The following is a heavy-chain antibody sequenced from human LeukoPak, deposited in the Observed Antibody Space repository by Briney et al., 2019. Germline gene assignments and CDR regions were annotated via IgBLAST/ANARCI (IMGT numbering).Heavy chain of an antibody. D-gene: IGHD4-17*01. CDR2: ITSSSSST. J-gene: IGHJ4*02. V-gene: IGHV3-48*04. CDR1: GFTFSSFS. Sequence: GGSLRLSCAASGFTFSSFSMNWVRQAPGKGLEWISYITSSSSSTYYADSVKGRFTISRDNAKNSLYLQMTSLRAEDTAAYYCARVIGSYGDSAYWGQGTLVTVSS. CDR3: ARVIGSYGDSAY.